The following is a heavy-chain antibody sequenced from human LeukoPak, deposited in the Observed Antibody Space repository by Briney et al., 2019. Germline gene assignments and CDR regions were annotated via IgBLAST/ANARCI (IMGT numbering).Heavy chain of an antibody. V-gene: IGHV4-30-4*01. CDR3: ARDLDASGIETFDY. CDR1: GGSISSGDYY. J-gene: IGHJ4*02. CDR2: IYYSGST. Sequence: SQTLSLTCTVSGGSISSGDYYWSWIRQPPGKGLEWIGYIYYSGSTYYNPSLKSRVTISVDTSKNQFSLKLSSVTAADTAVYYCARDLDASGIETFDYWGQGTLVTVSS. D-gene: IGHD3-10*01.